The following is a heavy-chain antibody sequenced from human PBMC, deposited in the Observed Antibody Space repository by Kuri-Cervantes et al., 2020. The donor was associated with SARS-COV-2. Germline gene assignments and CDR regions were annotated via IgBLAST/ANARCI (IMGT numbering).Heavy chain of an antibody. J-gene: IGHJ4*02. CDR1: GVSISSYY. Sequence: GSLRLSCTVSGVSISSYYWSWIRQPPGKGLEWIGYIYYSGSTNYNPYLKSRGTISVDTSKNQFSLKLSSVTAADTAVYYCARAHYDLWGGYYSTARGGPPTTTKFTFFDSWGQGTLVTVSS. D-gene: IGHD3-3*01. CDR3: ARAHYDLWGGYYSTARGGPPTTTKFTFFDS. V-gene: IGHV4-59*08. CDR2: IYYSGST.